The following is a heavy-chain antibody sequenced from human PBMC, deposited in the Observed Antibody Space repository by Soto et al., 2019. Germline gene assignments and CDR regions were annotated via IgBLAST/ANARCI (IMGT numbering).Heavy chain of an antibody. J-gene: IGHJ4*02. CDR1: GFTFRSYA. D-gene: IGHD3-22*01. V-gene: IGHV3-30*04. CDR3: ARGLRPGITMIGPEIEF. Sequence: PGGSLRLSCEASGFTFRSYAMHWVRQAPGKGLELVAIISYDGSNKYYGESVKGRFTISRDNSKNTVSLQMSSLRVDDTAVYYCARGLRPGITMIGPEIEFWGQGAPVTVSS. CDR2: ISYDGSNK.